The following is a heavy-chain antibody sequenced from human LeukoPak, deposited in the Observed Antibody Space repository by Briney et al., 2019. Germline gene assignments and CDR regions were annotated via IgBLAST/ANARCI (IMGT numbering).Heavy chain of an antibody. CDR1: GFTFSSYE. D-gene: IGHD5-18*01. Sequence: GGSLRLSCAASGFTFSSYEMTWVRQAPGKGLEWISAISGSISNVYYAASVRGRFTISRDNAEISLYLQLNTMRAEDTAVYYCARGFRDTAMFLDYWGQGTLVTVSS. CDR3: ARGFRDTAMFLDY. V-gene: IGHV3-48*03. CDR2: ISGSISNV. J-gene: IGHJ4*02.